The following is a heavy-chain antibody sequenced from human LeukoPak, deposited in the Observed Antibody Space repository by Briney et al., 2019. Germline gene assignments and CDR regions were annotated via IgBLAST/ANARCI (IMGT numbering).Heavy chain of an antibody. CDR3: ARDNIGRESRGYSGYEHNY. V-gene: IGHV1-69*13. CDR2: IIPIFGTA. J-gene: IGHJ4*02. Sequence: ASVKVSCKASGGTFSSYAISWVRQARGQGLEWMGGIIPIFGTANYAQKFQGRVTITADESTSTAYMELSSLRSEDAAVYYCARDNIGRESRGYSGYEHNYWGQGTLVTASS. CDR1: GGTFSSYA. D-gene: IGHD5-12*01.